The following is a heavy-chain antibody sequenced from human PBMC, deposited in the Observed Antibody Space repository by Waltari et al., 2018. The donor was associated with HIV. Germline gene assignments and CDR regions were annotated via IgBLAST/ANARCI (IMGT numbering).Heavy chain of an antibody. J-gene: IGHJ4*02. D-gene: IGHD2-15*01. CDR3: ARDICNGGSCYSYYFDY. CDR2: INPENGCT. V-gene: IGHV1-2*02. CDR1: GYTFTGYY. Sequence: QVQLVQSGAEVKKPGASVKISCKASGYTFTGYYMHWVRQAPGQGLEWMGGINPENGCTKYAQKFQGRVTMTRDTSISTAYMELSRLRSDDTAVYYCARDICNGGSCYSYYFDYWGQGTLVTVSS.